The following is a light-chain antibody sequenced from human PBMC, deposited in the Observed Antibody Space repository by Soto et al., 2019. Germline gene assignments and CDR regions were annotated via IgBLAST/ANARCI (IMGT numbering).Light chain of an antibody. V-gene: IGLV1-44*01. CDR2: SNG. Sequence: QSVRTQPPSASGTPGQRVTVSCSGSSSNIASNTVNWYQQLPGTAPKLLIYSNGQRPSGVPDRFSASKSGTSASLAISGLQSEDEADYYCASWDDSLNGHVFGTGTKVTVL. CDR1: SSNIASNT. CDR3: ASWDDSLNGHV. J-gene: IGLJ1*01.